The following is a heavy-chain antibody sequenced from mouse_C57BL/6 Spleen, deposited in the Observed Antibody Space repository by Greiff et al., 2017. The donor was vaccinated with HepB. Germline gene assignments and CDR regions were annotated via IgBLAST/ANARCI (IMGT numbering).Heavy chain of an antibody. Sequence: DVKLVESGGGLVKPGGSLKLSCAASGFTFSSYAMSWVRQTPEKRLEWVATISDGGSYTYYPDNVKGRFTISRDNAKNNLYLQMSHLKSEDTAMYYCAREGTTADYFDYWGQGTTLTVSS. CDR2: ISDGGSYT. D-gene: IGHD1-2*01. CDR3: AREGTTADYFDY. V-gene: IGHV5-4*01. CDR1: GFTFSSYA. J-gene: IGHJ2*01.